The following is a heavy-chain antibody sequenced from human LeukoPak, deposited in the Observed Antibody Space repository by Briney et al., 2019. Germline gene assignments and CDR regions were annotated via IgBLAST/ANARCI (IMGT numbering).Heavy chain of an antibody. V-gene: IGHV3-30*04. J-gene: IGHJ6*03. D-gene: IGHD6-19*01. CDR3: AKGSKAVLFTRDHYMDV. CDR1: GFTFSSYA. Sequence: GGSLRLSCAASGFTFSSYAMHWVRQAPGKGLEWVAVISYDGSNKYYADSVRGRFTISRDNSKNTLYLQMNSLRAEDTAVYFCAKGSKAVLFTRDHYMDVWGKGTTVTISS. CDR2: ISYDGSNK.